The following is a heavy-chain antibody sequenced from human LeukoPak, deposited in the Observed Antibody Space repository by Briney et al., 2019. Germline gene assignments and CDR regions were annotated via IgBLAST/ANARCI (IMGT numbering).Heavy chain of an antibody. CDR2: ISSSSSYI. CDR1: GFTFSSYS. CDR3: ARDRPLSPYYFDY. V-gene: IGHV3-21*01. D-gene: IGHD3-16*01. J-gene: IGHJ4*02. Sequence: GGSLRLSCAASGFTFSSYSMNWVRQTPGKGLEWVSSISSSSSYIYYADSVKGRFTISRDNAKNSLYLQMNSLRAENTAVHYCARDRPLSPYYFDYWGQGTLVTVSS.